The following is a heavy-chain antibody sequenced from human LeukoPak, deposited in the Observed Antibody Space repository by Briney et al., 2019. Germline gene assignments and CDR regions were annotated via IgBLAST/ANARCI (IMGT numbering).Heavy chain of an antibody. J-gene: IGHJ1*01. D-gene: IGHD3/OR15-3a*01. CDR2: VSGSGVNT. V-gene: IGHV3-23*01. CDR3: AKHAGLAREYIQH. Sequence: GGSLRLSCAASGFTFSSYAMTWVRQAPGKGLEWVSAVSGSGVNTYYADSVKGRFTISRDNSKNTLYLQRNSVRAQNTAVYYCAKHAGLAREYIQHWGQGTVVTVSS. CDR1: GFTFSSYA.